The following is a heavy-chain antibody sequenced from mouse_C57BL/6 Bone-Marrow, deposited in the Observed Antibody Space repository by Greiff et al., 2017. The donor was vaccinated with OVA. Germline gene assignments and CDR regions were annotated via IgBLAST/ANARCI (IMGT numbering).Heavy chain of an antibody. J-gene: IGHJ2*01. CDR2: ISDGGSYT. CDR1: GFTFSSYA. Sequence: EVKLVEPGGGLVKPGGSLKLSCAASGFTFSSYAMSWVSQTPEKRLEWVATISDGGSYTYYPDNVKGRFTISRDNAKNNLYLQMSHLKSEDTAMYYCARDLLLPSFDYWGQGTTLTVSS. CDR3: ARDLLLPSFDY. D-gene: IGHD1-1*01. V-gene: IGHV5-4*01.